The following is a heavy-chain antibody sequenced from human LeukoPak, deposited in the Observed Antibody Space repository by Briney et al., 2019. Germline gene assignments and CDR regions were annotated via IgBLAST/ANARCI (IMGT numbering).Heavy chain of an antibody. D-gene: IGHD5-18*01. J-gene: IGHJ4*02. Sequence: GRSLRLSCAPSGFPFETNAMSWVRQATGKGLEWVATIGNTETFYADSVTGRFTISRDNSKNTVNLQMNRLRVEDTAIYYCAKDWIQFNRVFDCFDSWGQGTLVTVSS. CDR1: GFPFETNA. CDR3: AKDWIQFNRVFDCFDS. V-gene: IGHV3-23*01. CDR2: IGNTET.